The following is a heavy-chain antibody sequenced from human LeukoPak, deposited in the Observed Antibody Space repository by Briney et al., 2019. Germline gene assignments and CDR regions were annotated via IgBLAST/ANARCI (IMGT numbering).Heavy chain of an antibody. D-gene: IGHD3-3*01. J-gene: IGHJ6*02. CDR1: GYTFTSYD. V-gene: IGHV1-8*01. CDR3: ARGLRFLEWLLLDYYYGMDV. CDR2: MNPKSGNT. Sequence: ASVKVSCKASGYTFTSYDINWVRQTTGQGLEWMGWMNPKSGNTGYAQKFQGRVNMTRNTSISTAYMELSSLRSEDTAVYYCARGLRFLEWLLLDYYYGMDVWGQGTTVTVSS.